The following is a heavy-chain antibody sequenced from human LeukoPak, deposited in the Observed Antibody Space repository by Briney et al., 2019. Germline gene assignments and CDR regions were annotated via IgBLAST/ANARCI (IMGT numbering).Heavy chain of an antibody. Sequence: GGSLRLSCAASGFTFSSYSMNWVRQAPGKGLEWVSQITSVSAIYYADSVRGRFTISRDNAKNSLFLQMNGLTDGDTAIYYCARGETRIVHWGQDTLVTVSS. CDR3: ARGETRIVH. J-gene: IGHJ1*01. D-gene: IGHD2-15*01. V-gene: IGHV3-48*02. CDR2: ITSVSAI. CDR1: GFTFSSYS.